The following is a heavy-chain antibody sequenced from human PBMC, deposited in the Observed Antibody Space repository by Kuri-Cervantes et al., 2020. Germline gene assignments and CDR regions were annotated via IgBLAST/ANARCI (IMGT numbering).Heavy chain of an antibody. J-gene: IGHJ4*02. CDR2: ISSSATYI. CDR3: ARGTMVRGVIVARHRLKYYFDY. V-gene: IGHV3-21*04. D-gene: IGHD3-10*01. CDR1: GFTFSSYA. Sequence: GGSLRLSCAASGFTFSSYAMSWVRQAPGKGLEWVSSISSSATYIYYAASVKGRFTISRDNARNSLYLQMNSLRAEDTAVYYCARGTMVRGVIVARHRLKYYFDYWGQGTLITVSS.